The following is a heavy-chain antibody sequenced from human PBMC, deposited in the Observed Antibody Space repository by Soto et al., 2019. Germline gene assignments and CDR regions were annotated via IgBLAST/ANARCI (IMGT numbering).Heavy chain of an antibody. Sequence: GGSLRLSCAASGFTFSSYWMHWVRQAPGKGLVWVSRINSDGSSISYANSVKGRFTISRDNAKNTLYLQMNSLRAEDKAVYYCASGGWYGDYWGQGTLVTVSS. J-gene: IGHJ4*02. CDR2: INSDGSSI. D-gene: IGHD6-19*01. CDR3: ASGGWYGDY. CDR1: GFTFSSYW. V-gene: IGHV3-74*01.